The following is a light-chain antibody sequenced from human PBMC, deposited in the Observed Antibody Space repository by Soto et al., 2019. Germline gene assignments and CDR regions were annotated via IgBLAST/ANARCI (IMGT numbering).Light chain of an antibody. CDR1: QSISRN. Sequence: DIQMTQSPSSLSASVGDRVTITCRARQSISRNLNWYQHKPGKAPKLLIYAASSLQTGVPSRFSGGGSGTEFTLSISSLQPEDFGTYYCQQSYTTASITFGQGTRLEIK. CDR3: QQSYTTASIT. J-gene: IGKJ5*01. CDR2: AAS. V-gene: IGKV1-39*01.